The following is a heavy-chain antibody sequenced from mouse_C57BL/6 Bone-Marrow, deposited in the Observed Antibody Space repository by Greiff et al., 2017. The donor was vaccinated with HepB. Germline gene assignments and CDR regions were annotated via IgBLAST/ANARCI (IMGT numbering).Heavy chain of an antibody. J-gene: IGHJ1*03. CDR2: IYPGDGDT. V-gene: IGHV1-80*01. Sequence: QVQLKQSGAELVKPGASVKISCKASGYAFSSYWMNWVKQRPGKGLEWIGQIYPGDGDTNYNGKFKGKATLTADKSSSTAYMQLSSLTSEDSAVYFCARTIHYYGSSYWYFDVWGTGTTVTVSS. CDR3: ARTIHYYGSSYWYFDV. CDR1: GYAFSSYW. D-gene: IGHD1-1*01.